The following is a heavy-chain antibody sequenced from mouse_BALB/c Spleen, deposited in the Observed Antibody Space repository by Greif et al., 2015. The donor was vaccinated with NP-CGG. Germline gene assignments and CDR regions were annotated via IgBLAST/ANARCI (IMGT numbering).Heavy chain of an antibody. V-gene: IGHV1S56*01. D-gene: IGHD3-1*01. Sequence: QVQLQQSGPELVKPGASVKMSCKASGYTFTSYYIHWVKQRPGQGLEWIGWIYPGDGSTKYNEKFKGKTTLTADKSSSTAYMLLSSLTSEDSAIYFCARPGLWGFDYWGQGTTLTVSS. CDR3: ARPGLWGFDY. CDR1: GYTFTSYY. J-gene: IGHJ2*01. CDR2: IYPGDGST.